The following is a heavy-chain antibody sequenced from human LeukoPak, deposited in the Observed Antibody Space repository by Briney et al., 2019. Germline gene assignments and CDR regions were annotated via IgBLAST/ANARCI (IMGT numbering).Heavy chain of an antibody. D-gene: IGHD5-18*01. Sequence: SETLSLTCTVSGGSISSYYWSWIRQPPGKGLEWIGYIHYSGSTNYNPSLKSRVTISVDTSKNQFSLKLSSVTAADTAVYYCATRGGYSYGFDYWGQGTLVTVSS. CDR3: ATRGGYSYGFDY. CDR1: GGSISSYY. J-gene: IGHJ4*02. V-gene: IGHV4-59*08. CDR2: IHYSGST.